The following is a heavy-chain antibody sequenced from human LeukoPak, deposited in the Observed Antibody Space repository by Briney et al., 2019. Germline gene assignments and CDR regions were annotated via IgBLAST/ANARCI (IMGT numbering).Heavy chain of an antibody. V-gene: IGHV1-69*04. Sequence: ASMKVSCKASGGTFSSYAISWVRQAPGPGLEWMGRIILIFGIANYAQKFQGRVTITADKSTSTAYIEPSSMRSEDTAVYYCARGSLYCTGGSCYSGEIDYWGHRTLVTVSS. CDR2: IILIFGIA. J-gene: IGHJ4*01. CDR3: ARGSLYCTGGSCYSGEIDY. CDR1: GGTFSSYA. D-gene: IGHD2-15*01.